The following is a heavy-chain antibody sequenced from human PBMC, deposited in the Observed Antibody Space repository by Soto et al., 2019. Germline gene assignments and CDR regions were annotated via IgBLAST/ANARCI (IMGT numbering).Heavy chain of an antibody. CDR2: ISYDGSNK. V-gene: IGHV3-30*18. CDR3: AKEGPPNDFWSGYYVRSDRINYFDY. D-gene: IGHD3-3*01. J-gene: IGHJ4*02. Sequence: GSLRLSCAASGFTFSSYGMHWVRQAPGKGLEWVAVISYDGSNKYYADSVKGRFTISRDNSKNTLYLQMNSLRAEDTAVYYCAKEGPPNDFWSGYYVRSDRINYFDYWGQGTLVTVSS. CDR1: GFTFSSYG.